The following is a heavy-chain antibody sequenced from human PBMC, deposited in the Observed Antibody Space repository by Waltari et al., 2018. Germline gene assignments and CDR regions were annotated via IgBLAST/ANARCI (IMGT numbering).Heavy chain of an antibody. V-gene: IGHV3-23*01. CDR2: ITSSGSST. CDR1: GLTFSSYA. D-gene: IGHD2-15*01. Sequence: EVQLLESGGGVVQPGGSLRLSCAASGLTFSSYAMSWVRQAHGKGLEWVSAITSSGSSTYYADSVKGRFTISRDNSKNTLYLQMNSLRAEDTAVFYCATLGGGRQYPYSPFDYWGQGTLVTVSS. CDR3: ATLGGGRQYPYSPFDY. J-gene: IGHJ4*02.